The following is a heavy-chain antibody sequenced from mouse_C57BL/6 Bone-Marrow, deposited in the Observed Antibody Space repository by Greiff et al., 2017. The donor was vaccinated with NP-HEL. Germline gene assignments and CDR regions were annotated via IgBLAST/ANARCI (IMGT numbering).Heavy chain of an antibody. D-gene: IGHD2-2*01. V-gene: IGHV1-53*01. J-gene: IGHJ2*01. CDR1: GYTFTSYW. Sequence: QVQLQQPGTELVKPGALVKLSCKASGYTFTSYWMHWVKQRPGQGLEWIGNINPSNGGTNYNEKFKSKATLTVDKSSSTAYMQLSSLTAEDSAVYYCARMGIYYGYEFGVYFDYWGQGTTLTVSS. CDR3: ARMGIYYGYEFGVYFDY. CDR2: INPSNGGT.